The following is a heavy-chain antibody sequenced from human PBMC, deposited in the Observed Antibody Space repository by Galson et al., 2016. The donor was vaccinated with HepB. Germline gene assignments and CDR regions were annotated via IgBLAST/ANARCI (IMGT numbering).Heavy chain of an antibody. V-gene: IGHV3-74*01. CDR1: GFTFRSHG. D-gene: IGHD1-26*01. CDR2: INTDGSST. CDR3: ARGGSRPIDY. J-gene: IGHJ4*02. Sequence: SLRLSCAASGFTFRSHGMNWVRQAPGKGLVWVSRINTDGSSTSYADSVKGRFTISRDNAKNTLYLQMNSLRAEDTAVYYCARGGSRPIDYWGQGTLVTVSS.